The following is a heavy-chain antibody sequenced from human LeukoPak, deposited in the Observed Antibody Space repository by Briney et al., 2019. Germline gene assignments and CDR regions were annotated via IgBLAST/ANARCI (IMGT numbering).Heavy chain of an antibody. Sequence: GGSLRLSFAASGFTFSTCAVVWVRQAPGEGVVWFSSLCGCGGSTFYADSVKGRFTISRDNSKNTVFLQMNSLRAEDTAVYYCAKERFGTGYSYYYYNGMDVWGHGTTVTVSS. CDR3: AKERFGTGYSYYYYNGMDV. J-gene: IGHJ6*02. CDR2: LCGCGGST. D-gene: IGHD3/OR15-3a*01. V-gene: IGHV3-23*01. CDR1: GFTFSTCA.